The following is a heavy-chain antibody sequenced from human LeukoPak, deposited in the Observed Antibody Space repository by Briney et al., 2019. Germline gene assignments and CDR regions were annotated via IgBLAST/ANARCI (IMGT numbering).Heavy chain of an antibody. CDR1: GFTFSSYS. CDR3: ARGKETYYYGSGSYYPTTTPDY. Sequence: GGSLRLSCAASGFTFSSYSMSWVRQAPGKGLEWVSSISSSSSYIYYADSVKGRFTISRDNAKNSLYLQMNRLRAEDTAVYYCARGKETYYYGSGSYYPTTTPDYWGQGTLVTVSS. D-gene: IGHD3-10*01. J-gene: IGHJ4*02. V-gene: IGHV3-21*01. CDR2: ISSSSSYI.